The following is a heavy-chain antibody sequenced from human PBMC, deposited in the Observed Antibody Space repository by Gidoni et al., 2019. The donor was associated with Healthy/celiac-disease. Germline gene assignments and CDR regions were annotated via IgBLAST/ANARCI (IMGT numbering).Heavy chain of an antibody. CDR1: GFTFSSYA. CDR2: MSGSGGST. Sequence: EVQLLASGGGLVQPGGSLRLSCAASGFTFSSYAMSWVRQAPGKGLEWVSAMSGSGGSTYYADSVKGRFTISRDNSKNTLYLQMNSLRAEDTAVYYCAKDNHAIVVVPAALYYYGMDVWGQGTTVTVSS. V-gene: IGHV3-23*01. CDR3: AKDNHAIVVVPAALYYYGMDV. D-gene: IGHD2-2*01. J-gene: IGHJ6*02.